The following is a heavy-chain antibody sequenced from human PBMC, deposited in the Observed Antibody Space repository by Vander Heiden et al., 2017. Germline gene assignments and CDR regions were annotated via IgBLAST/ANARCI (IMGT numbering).Heavy chain of an antibody. CDR2: ISAYNGNT. D-gene: IGHD2-2*01. Sequence: QVQLVPSGAEVKNPGASVKACCKASGYTFTSSGTSRVRQAPGQGLEWMGWISAYNGNTNYAQKLQGRVTMTTDTSTSTAYMELRSLRSDDTAVYYCARGGLGYCSSTSCYSTNWFDPWGQGTLVTVSS. CDR1: GYTFTSSG. J-gene: IGHJ5*02. V-gene: IGHV1-18*01. CDR3: ARGGLGYCSSTSCYSTNWFDP.